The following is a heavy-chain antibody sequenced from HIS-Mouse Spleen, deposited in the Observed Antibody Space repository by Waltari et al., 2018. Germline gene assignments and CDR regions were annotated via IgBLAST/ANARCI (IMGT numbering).Heavy chain of an antibody. Sequence: QLQLQESGPGLVKPSETLSLTCTVSGGSISSSSYYWGWIRQPPGKGLGWIGSIYYSGGTYYNPSLKSRVTISVDTSKNQFSLKLSSVTAADTAVYYCARDQGGYSSSSAFDIWGQGTMVTVSS. CDR1: GGSISSSSYY. CDR2: IYYSGGT. CDR3: ARDQGGYSSSSAFDI. J-gene: IGHJ3*02. D-gene: IGHD6-6*01. V-gene: IGHV4-39*07.